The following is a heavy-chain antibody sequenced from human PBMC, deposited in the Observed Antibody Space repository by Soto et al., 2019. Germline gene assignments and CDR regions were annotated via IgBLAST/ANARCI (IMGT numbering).Heavy chain of an antibody. CDR3: ARGFRCSGGSCYPNLVDC. V-gene: IGHV3-21*01. Sequence: PGGSLRLSCAASGFTFSSYSMNWVRQAPGKGLEWVSSISSSSSYIYYADSVKGRFTISRDNAKNSLYLQMNSLRAEDTAVYYCARGFRCSGGSCYPNLVDCWGQGTMVIVSS. J-gene: IGHJ4*02. CDR1: GFTFSSYS. D-gene: IGHD2-15*01. CDR2: ISSSSSYI.